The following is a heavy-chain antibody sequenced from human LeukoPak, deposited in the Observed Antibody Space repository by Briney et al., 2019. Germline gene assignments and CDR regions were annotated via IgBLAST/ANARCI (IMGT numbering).Heavy chain of an antibody. CDR2: ISSNGGST. CDR1: GFTFSSYA. V-gene: IGHV3-64*01. Sequence: GGSLRLSCAASGFTFSSYAMHWVRQAPGKGLEYVSAISSNGGSTYYANSVKGRFTISRDNSKNTLYLQMGSLRAEDMAVYYCARDLGCSSTSCYFVDYYYYMDVWGKGTTVTVSS. D-gene: IGHD2-2*01. CDR3: ARDLGCSSTSCYFVDYYYYMDV. J-gene: IGHJ6*03.